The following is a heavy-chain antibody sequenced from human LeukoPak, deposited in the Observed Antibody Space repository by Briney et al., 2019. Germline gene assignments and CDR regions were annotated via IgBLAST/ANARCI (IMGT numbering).Heavy chain of an antibody. J-gene: IGHJ4*02. CDR2: IYTSGST. V-gene: IGHV4-61*02. CDR1: GGSISSGSYY. CDR3: ARDPGPNYYDSRGYYYDI. D-gene: IGHD3-22*01. Sequence: SETLSLTCTVSGGSISSGSYYWSWIRQPAGKGLEWIGRIYTSGSTNYNPSLKSRVTISVDTSKNPFSLKLSSVTAADTAVYYCARDPGPNYYDSRGYYYDIWGQGTLVTVSS.